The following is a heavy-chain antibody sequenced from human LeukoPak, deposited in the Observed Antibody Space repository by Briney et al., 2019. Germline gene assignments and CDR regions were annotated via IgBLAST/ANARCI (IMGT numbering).Heavy chain of an antibody. CDR2: INPNSGGT. J-gene: IGHJ6*03. Sequence: GASVKVSCKASGYIFTGYYMHWVRQAPGQGLEWMGWINPNSGGTNYAQKFQGRVTMTRDTSISTAYMEVSRLRSDDTAVYYCARVLSGFHGSGSYYRFYYYMDVWGKGTTVTVSS. CDR1: GYIFTGYY. V-gene: IGHV1-2*02. D-gene: IGHD3-10*01. CDR3: ARVLSGFHGSGSYYRFYYYMDV.